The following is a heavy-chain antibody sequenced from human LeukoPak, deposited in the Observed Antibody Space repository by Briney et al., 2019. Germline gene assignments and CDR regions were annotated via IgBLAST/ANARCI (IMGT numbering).Heavy chain of an antibody. V-gene: IGHV4-61*02. CDR1: GGSISSGSYY. CDR3: ARDAPSTVPGDAFDI. Sequence: SETLSLTCTVSGGSISSGSYYWSWIRQPAGKGLEWIGRIYTSGSTNYNPSLKSRVTISVDTSKNQFSLKLSSVTAADTAVYYCARDAPSTVPGDAFDIWGQGTMVTVSS. D-gene: IGHD4-17*01. J-gene: IGHJ3*02. CDR2: IYTSGST.